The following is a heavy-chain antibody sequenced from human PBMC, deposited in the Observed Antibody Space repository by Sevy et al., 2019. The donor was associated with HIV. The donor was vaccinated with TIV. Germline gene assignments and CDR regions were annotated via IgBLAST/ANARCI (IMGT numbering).Heavy chain of an antibody. CDR1: GYTLTDYD. CDR2: MDPNSGKT. CDR3: ARGPSTVTTTTSIFYYGFTV. Sequence: ASVKVSCKASGYTLTDYDVNWVRQAPGQGLEWMGRMDPNSGKTAYAQKFQGRVTFSRDTSLTTVYMELTSLRSEDTVVYFCARGPSTVTTTTSIFYYGFTVWGQGTTVTVSS. J-gene: IGHJ6*02. V-gene: IGHV1-8*03. D-gene: IGHD4-4*01.